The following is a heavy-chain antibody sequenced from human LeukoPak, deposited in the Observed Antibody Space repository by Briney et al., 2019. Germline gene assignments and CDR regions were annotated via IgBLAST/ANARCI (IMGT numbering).Heavy chain of an antibody. D-gene: IGHD3-10*01. CDR2: ISGRGGST. CDR1: GFTFSSYA. Sequence: GGSLRLSCAASGFTFSSYAMSWVRQAPGKGLEWVSAISGRGGSTYYADSVKGRFTISRDNSKNTLYLQMNSLRAEDTAVYYCANSPLLWFGELSSWGQGTLVTVSS. CDR3: ANSPLLWFGELSS. J-gene: IGHJ4*02. V-gene: IGHV3-23*01.